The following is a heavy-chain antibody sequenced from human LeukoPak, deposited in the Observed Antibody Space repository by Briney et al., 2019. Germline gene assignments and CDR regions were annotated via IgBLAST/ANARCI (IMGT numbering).Heavy chain of an antibody. CDR1: GGSISSYY. Sequence: SSETLSLTCTVSGGSISSYYWSWIRQPAGKALEWIGRIYTSGSTNYNPSLKSRVTMPVDTSKNQFSLKLSSVTAGDTAVYYCARAGYSSGWYAFDPWGQGTLVTVSS. CDR2: IYTSGST. CDR3: ARAGYSSGWYAFDP. V-gene: IGHV4-4*07. J-gene: IGHJ5*02. D-gene: IGHD6-19*01.